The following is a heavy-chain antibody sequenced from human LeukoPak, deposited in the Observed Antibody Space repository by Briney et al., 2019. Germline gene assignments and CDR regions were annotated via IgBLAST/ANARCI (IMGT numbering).Heavy chain of an antibody. CDR2: ISYSGGST. D-gene: IGHD6-19*01. J-gene: IGHJ4*02. CDR3: AKDQRSIAVAGYFDY. CDR1: EFTFSGYA. V-gene: IGHV3-23*01. Sequence: GGSLRLSCAASEFTFSGYAMSWVRQAPGKGLEWVSAISYSGGSTYYADSVKGRFTISRDNSKNTLYLQMNSLRAEDTAVYYCAKDQRSIAVAGYFDYWGQGTLVTVSS.